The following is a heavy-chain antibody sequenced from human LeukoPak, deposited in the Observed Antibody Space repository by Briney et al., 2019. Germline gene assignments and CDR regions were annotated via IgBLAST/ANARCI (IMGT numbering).Heavy chain of an antibody. Sequence: GGSLRLSCAASGFTFSSYWMSWVRQAPGKGLEWVANIKQDGSEKYYVDSVKGRFTISRDNAKNSLYLQMNSLRAEDTAVYYCARDVTVEGYSGYGFDYWGQGTLVTVSS. CDR1: GFTFSSYW. CDR3: ARDVTVEGYSGYGFDY. V-gene: IGHV3-7*01. D-gene: IGHD5-12*01. CDR2: IKQDGSEK. J-gene: IGHJ4*02.